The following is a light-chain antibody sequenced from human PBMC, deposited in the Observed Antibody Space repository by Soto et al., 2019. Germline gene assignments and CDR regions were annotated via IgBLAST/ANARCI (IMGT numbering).Light chain of an antibody. Sequence: DIQMTQTPSTLSASVGDRVTITCRASQSVTGWLAWYQQKPGKAPKFLIYKTSNLESGVPSRFSGSGSGTEFTLTITSLQPDDFATYYCLHYDDDSETFGQGTKV. CDR1: QSVTGW. V-gene: IGKV1-5*03. J-gene: IGKJ1*01. CDR2: KTS. CDR3: LHYDDDSET.